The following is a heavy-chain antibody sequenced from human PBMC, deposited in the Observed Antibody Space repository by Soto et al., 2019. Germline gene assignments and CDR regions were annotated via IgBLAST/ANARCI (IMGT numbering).Heavy chain of an antibody. J-gene: IGHJ6*02. CDR3: EWRTRGATLMFYAMDV. V-gene: IGHV3-23*01. CDR2: ITNIDSRT. D-gene: IGHD1-26*01. Sequence: GGSLRLSCAASGFTFSSYAMSWVRQAQGKGLEWVSTITNIDSRTYYLDSVQGRFTISRDNSKRTLYLQMNRLRAEDTAIYYCEWRTRGATLMFYAMDVWGQGTPVTVSS. CDR1: GFTFSSYA.